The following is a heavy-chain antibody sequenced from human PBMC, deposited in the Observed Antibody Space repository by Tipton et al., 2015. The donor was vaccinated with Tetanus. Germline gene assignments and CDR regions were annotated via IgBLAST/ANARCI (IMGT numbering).Heavy chain of an antibody. V-gene: IGHV4-61*08. J-gene: IGHJ4*02. D-gene: IGHD5-24*01. CDR2: VHYSGRT. CDR3: ARGVTDGYNRRFDY. CDR1: GDSVRSGDHD. Sequence: GLVKPSETLSLTCTVSGDSVRSGDHDWNWIRQPPGKGLEWIGYVHYSGRTNKSPSLKSRVTLSIDKSKNQFSLKLRSVTAADTAVYYCARGVTDGYNRRFDYWGQGTLVTVSA.